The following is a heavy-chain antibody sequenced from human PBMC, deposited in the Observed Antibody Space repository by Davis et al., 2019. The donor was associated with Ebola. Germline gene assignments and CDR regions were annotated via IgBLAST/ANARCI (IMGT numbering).Heavy chain of an antibody. D-gene: IGHD3-16*02. CDR1: GFTFSSYS. CDR2: ISSSSSYI. CDR3: AREIGRLRLGELSLYQRGGMDV. V-gene: IGHV3-21*01. Sequence: GESLKISCAASGFTFSSYSMNWVRQAPGKGLEWVSSISSSSSYIYYADSVKGRFTISRDNAKNSLYLQMNSLRAEETAVYYCAREIGRLRLGELSLYQRGGMDVWGQGTTVTVSS. J-gene: IGHJ6*02.